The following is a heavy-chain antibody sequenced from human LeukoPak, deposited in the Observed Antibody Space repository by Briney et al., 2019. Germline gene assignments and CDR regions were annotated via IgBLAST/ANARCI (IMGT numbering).Heavy chain of an antibody. CDR2: INPGGDNT. J-gene: IGHJ5*02. Sequence: ASVKVSCKASGYTFTKSYIHWVRQAPGQRLEWMGLINPGGDNTDYAQNFQGRLTMTSDTSARTVYMELSSLRSEDTAVYYCARDYYGSKSSSFDPWGQGTLVTVSS. V-gene: IGHV1-46*01. D-gene: IGHD3-10*01. CDR3: ARDYYGSKSSSFDP. CDR1: GYTFTKSY.